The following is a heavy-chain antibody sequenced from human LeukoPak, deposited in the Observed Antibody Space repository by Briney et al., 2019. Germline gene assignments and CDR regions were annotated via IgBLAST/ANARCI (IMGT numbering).Heavy chain of an antibody. CDR1: GFTLNSYA. V-gene: IGHV3-23*01. Sequence: GGSLRLSCAASGFTLNSYAMSWVRQAPGKGLEWVSSISSSGGSTYYADSVKGRFTISRDNSKNTLYLQMNSLSAEDTAVYYCAKSPPDCSSTSCHSGYWGQGTLVTVSS. D-gene: IGHD2-2*01. J-gene: IGHJ4*02. CDR2: ISSSGGST. CDR3: AKSPPDCSSTSCHSGY.